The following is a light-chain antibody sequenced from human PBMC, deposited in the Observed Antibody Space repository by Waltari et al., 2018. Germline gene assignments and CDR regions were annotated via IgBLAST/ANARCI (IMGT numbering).Light chain of an antibody. V-gene: IGKV3-20*01. CDR2: AAS. CDR3: QNHERLPAM. J-gene: IGKJ1*01. CDR1: QSLSRY. Sequence: THSPGTHSFPPRDCATPSCMASQSLSRYLAWYQQKPGQAPRLLIYAASSRATGIPDRFSGSGSGADFSLNISKMEPEDFAVYYCQNHERLPAMFSQGPKVEIK.